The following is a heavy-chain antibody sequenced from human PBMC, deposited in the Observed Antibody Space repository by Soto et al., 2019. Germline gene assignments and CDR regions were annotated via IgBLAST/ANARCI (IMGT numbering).Heavy chain of an antibody. Sequence: GGSVRLSCADSGFILRNYWMSWVRQAPGMGLQWVASIKEDGSEKYYVDPVKGRFTISRENAKNSLYLQMNSLRAEDTAVYYCASYRSLDPWCPALLVTVS. CDR2: IKEDGSEK. CDR3: ASYRSLDP. CDR1: GFILRNYW. V-gene: IGHV3-7*03. J-gene: IGHJ5*02. D-gene: IGHD3-16*02.